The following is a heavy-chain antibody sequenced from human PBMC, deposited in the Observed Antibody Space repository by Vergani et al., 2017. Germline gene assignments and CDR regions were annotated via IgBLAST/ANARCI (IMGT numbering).Heavy chain of an antibody. CDR3: ARHTTYTDS. Sequence: EVVLVQSGPEMRKPGESLKISCKGSEYSFGNYWIGWVRQMPGKGLEWMGIIYPADSDTRYSPSFQGQVTISADKSNSTAFLQWDSLKASDTALYYCARHTTYTDSWGQGTLVTVSS. J-gene: IGHJ4*02. CDR1: EYSFGNYW. D-gene: IGHD1-1*01. CDR2: IYPADSDT. V-gene: IGHV5-51*01.